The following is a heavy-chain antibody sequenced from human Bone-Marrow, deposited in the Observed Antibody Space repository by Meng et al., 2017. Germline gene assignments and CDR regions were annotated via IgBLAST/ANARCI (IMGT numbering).Heavy chain of an antibody. J-gene: IGHJ4*02. D-gene: IGHD3-10*01. V-gene: IGHV3-7*01. CDR1: GFSFSRYW. CDR3: ARDKGKYYFDY. Sequence: GGSLRLSCAASGFSFSRYWMSWVRQAPGKGLEWVANINEDARRINCVDSVKGRFTISRDNAKNSLYLQMNSLRAEDTAVYYCARDKGKYYFDYWGQGTLVTVSS. CDR2: INEDARRI.